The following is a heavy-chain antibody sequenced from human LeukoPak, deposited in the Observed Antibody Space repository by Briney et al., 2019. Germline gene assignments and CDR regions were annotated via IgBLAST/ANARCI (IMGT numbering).Heavy chain of an antibody. CDR2: FNYSGST. Sequence: SETLSLICTLSIRSNNSCDYLWSRIRKTPAKGLQWIGYFNYSGSTYYNPSLRSRVTISVDTSKNQFSLRLSSVTAADTAVYYCARTGSYYDTSGVEGGHWFDTWGQGTLVTVSS. J-gene: IGHJ5*02. D-gene: IGHD3-22*01. CDR3: ARTGSYYDTSGVEGGHWFDT. V-gene: IGHV4-30-4*01. CDR1: IRSNNSCDYL.